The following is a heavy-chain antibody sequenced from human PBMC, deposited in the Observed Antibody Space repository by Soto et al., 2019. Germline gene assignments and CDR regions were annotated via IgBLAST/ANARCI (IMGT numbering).Heavy chain of an antibody. J-gene: IGHJ6*02. CDR3: ARGLYSSSWREYYYGMDV. Sequence: QVQLVQSGAEVKKPGSSVKVSCKASGGTFSSYAISWVRQAPGQGLEWMGGIIPIFGTANYAQKFQGRVTITADKSTSTAYMELCSLRSEDTAVYYCARGLYSSSWREYYYGMDVWGQGTTVTVSS. CDR1: GGTFSSYA. D-gene: IGHD6-13*01. V-gene: IGHV1-69*06. CDR2: IIPIFGTA.